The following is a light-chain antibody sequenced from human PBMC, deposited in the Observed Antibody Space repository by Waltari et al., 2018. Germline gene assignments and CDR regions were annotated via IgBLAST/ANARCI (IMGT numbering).Light chain of an antibody. CDR1: QSVSRS. Sequence: EIVLTQSPGTLSLSPGERATLSCRASQSVSRSLARYQQKPGQAPRHLIYGSSSRATGVPDRFSGSGSGTDFRLTISRLEPEDFAVYYCQHYVRLPVTFGQGTKVEIK. CDR2: GSS. V-gene: IGKV3-20*01. CDR3: QHYVRLPVT. J-gene: IGKJ1*01.